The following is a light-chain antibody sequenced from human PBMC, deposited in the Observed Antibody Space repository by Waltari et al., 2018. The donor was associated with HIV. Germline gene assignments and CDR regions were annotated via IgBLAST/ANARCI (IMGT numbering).Light chain of an antibody. Sequence: QSALTQPASVSGSPGQSITISCTGTSSDVGSYNLVSWYQQHPGKAPKLMIYEVSKRPSGVSNRFSGSKSGNTASLTISGLQAEDEADYYCQSTDTSGTQFGGGTKVTVL. CDR3: QSTDTSGTQ. J-gene: IGLJ3*02. CDR2: EVS. V-gene: IGLV2-23*02. CDR1: SSDVGSYNL.